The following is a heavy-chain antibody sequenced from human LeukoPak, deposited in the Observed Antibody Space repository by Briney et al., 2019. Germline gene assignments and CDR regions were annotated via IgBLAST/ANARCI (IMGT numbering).Heavy chain of an antibody. CDR1: GGTFSSYA. Sequence: ASVKVSCKASGGTFSSYAISWVRQAPGQGLEWMGGIIPIFGTANYAQKYQGRVTITTDESTSTAYMELSSLRSEDTAVYYCARDMCSSTSCYTFWFDPRGQGTLVTVSS. V-gene: IGHV1-69*05. J-gene: IGHJ5*02. CDR2: IIPIFGTA. CDR3: ARDMCSSTSCYTFWFDP. D-gene: IGHD2-2*02.